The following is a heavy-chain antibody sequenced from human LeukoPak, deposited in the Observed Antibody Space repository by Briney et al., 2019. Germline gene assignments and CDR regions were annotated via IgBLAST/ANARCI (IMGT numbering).Heavy chain of an antibody. CDR3: ARDREDGMDV. CDR2: IYYSGST. CDR1: GGSISSGGYY. D-gene: IGHD5-24*01. Sequence: SETLSLTCTVSGGSISSGGYYWSWIRQHPGKGLEWIGYIYYSGSTYYNPSLKSRVTISVDTSKNQLSLKLSSVTAADTAVYYCARDREDGMDVWGQGTTVTVSS. V-gene: IGHV4-31*03. J-gene: IGHJ6*02.